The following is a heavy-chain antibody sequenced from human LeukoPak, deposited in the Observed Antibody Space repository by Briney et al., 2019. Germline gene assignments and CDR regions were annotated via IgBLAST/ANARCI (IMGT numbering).Heavy chain of an antibody. CDR3: ARGYGDYYFDY. J-gene: IGHJ4*02. Sequence: SETLSLTCTVSGGSISSYYWSWIRQPPGKGLEWIGYIYYSGSTNYNPSLKSRVTISVDTSKNQFSLNLSSVTAADTAIYYCARGYGDYYFDYWGQGTLVTVSS. V-gene: IGHV4-59*08. CDR1: GGSISSYY. D-gene: IGHD2-21*02. CDR2: IYYSGST.